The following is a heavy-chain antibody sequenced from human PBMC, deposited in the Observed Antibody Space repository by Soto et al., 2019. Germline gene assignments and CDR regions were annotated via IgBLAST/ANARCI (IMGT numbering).Heavy chain of an antibody. CDR1: GFTFTSYA. J-gene: IGHJ4*02. D-gene: IGHD3-22*01. CDR3: ARGSRYYDSSGPVDY. CDR2: ISYDGRNK. Sequence: HPGGSLRFSCAASGFTFTSYAMHWVRQAPGKGLEWVAVISYDGRNKYYADSVKGRFTISRDNSKNTLYLQMNSLRAEDTAVYYCARGSRYYDSSGPVDYWGQGTLVTVSS. V-gene: IGHV3-30*04.